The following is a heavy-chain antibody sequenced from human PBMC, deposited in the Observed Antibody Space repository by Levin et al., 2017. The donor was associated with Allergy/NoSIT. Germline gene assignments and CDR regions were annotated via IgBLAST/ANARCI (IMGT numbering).Heavy chain of an antibody. V-gene: IGHV3-9*01. J-gene: IGHJ5*02. CDR2: ISWNSGSI. Sequence: QSGGSLRLSCAASGFTFDDYAMHWVRQAPGKGLEWVSGISWNSGSIGYADSVKGRFTISRDNAKNSLYLQMNSLRAEDTALYYCAKSSVVVAASWFDPWGQGTLVTVSS. CDR3: AKSSVVVAASWFDP. D-gene: IGHD2-15*01. CDR1: GFTFDDYA.